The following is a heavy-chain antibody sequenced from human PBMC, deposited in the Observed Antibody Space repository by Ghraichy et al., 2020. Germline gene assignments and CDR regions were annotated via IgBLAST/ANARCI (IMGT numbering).Heavy chain of an antibody. CDR1: GFTFSSYA. CDR3: ARDRVAGGSYYYFDY. CDR2: ISYDGSNK. D-gene: IGHD2-15*01. J-gene: IGHJ4*02. V-gene: IGHV3-30*04. Sequence: GGSLRLSCAASGFTFSSYAMHWVRQAPGKGLEWVAVISYDGSNKYYADSVKGRFTISRDNSKNTLYLQMNSLRAEDTAVYYCARDRVAGGSYYYFDYWGQGTLVTVSS.